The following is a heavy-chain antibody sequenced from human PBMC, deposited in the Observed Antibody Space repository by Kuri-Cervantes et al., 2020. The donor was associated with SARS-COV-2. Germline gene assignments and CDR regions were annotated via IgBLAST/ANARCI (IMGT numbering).Heavy chain of an antibody. D-gene: IGHD6-19*01. CDR1: GFTVSSNY. J-gene: IGHJ4*02. V-gene: IGHV3-53*01. CDR3: ARSIIAVAGFGGRDY. CDR2: IYSGGST. Sequence: GGSLRLSCAASGFTVSSNYMSWVRQAPGKGLEWVSVIYSGGSTYYADSVKGRFTISRDNSKNTLYLQMNSLRAEGTAVYYCARSIIAVAGFGGRDYWGQGTLVTVSS.